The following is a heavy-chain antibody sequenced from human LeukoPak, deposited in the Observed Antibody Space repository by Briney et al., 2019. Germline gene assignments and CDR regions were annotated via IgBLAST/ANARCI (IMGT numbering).Heavy chain of an antibody. Sequence: GGSLRLSCAASGFTFSSYAMSWVRQAPGKGLEWVSAISGSGGSTYYADSVKGRFTISRDNSKNTLYLQMNSLRAEDTAIYYCARPRLYYYYYYMDVWGKGTTVTVSS. J-gene: IGHJ6*03. D-gene: IGHD6-6*01. V-gene: IGHV3-23*01. CDR1: GFTFSSYA. CDR3: ARPRLYYYYYYMDV. CDR2: ISGSGGST.